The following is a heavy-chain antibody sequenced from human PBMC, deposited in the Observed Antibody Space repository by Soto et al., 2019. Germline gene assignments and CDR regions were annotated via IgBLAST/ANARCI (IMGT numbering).Heavy chain of an antibody. V-gene: IGHV4-59*01. CDR1: GGSSMSYY. CDR2: IYFSGTT. Sequence: SETHSLTSTVSGGSSMSYYWNWFRQPPGKRLEWIGYIYFSGTTNYNPSLKSRVAISLDTSKSQFSLKLNSVTAADTAVYYCASSGNAFDYWGQGALVTVSS. CDR3: ASSGNAFDY. J-gene: IGHJ4*02. D-gene: IGHD5-12*01.